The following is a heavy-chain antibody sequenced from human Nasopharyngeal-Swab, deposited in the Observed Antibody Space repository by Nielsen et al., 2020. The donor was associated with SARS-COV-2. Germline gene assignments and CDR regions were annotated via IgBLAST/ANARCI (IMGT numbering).Heavy chain of an antibody. D-gene: IGHD4-11*01. Sequence: SETLSLTCAVSGGSISSGGYSWSWLRPPPGKGLEWIGYIYHSGSTYYNPSLKSRVTISVDRSKNQFSLKLPSVTAADTAVYYCARVGHPSTFDIWGQGTMVTVSS. V-gene: IGHV4-30-2*01. CDR1: GGSISSGGYS. CDR3: ARVGHPSTFDI. J-gene: IGHJ3*02. CDR2: IYHSGST.